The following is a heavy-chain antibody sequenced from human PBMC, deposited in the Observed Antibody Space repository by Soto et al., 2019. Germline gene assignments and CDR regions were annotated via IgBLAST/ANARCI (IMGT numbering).Heavy chain of an antibody. J-gene: IGHJ5*02. CDR2: ISYDGSNK. V-gene: IGHV3-30*18. CDR3: AKDWRLFDP. Sequence: GGSLRLSCAASGFTFSSYGMHWVRQAPGKGLEWVAVISYDGSNKYYADSVKGRFTISRDNSKNTLYLQMNSLRAEDTAVYYCAKDWRLFDPWGQGTLVTVS. D-gene: IGHD6-25*01. CDR1: GFTFSSYG.